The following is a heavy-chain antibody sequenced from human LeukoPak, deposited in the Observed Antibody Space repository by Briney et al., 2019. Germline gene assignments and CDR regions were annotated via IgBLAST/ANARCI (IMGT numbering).Heavy chain of an antibody. Sequence: GASVKVSCKASGYTFTSYGISWVRQAPGQGLEWMGWISAYNGNTNYAQKLQGRVTMTTDTSTSTAYMELRSLRSDDTAVYYCARAPPAVGATLFDYWGQGTLLTVPS. CDR1: GYTFTSYG. J-gene: IGHJ4*02. D-gene: IGHD1-26*01. V-gene: IGHV1-18*01. CDR2: ISAYNGNT. CDR3: ARAPPAVGATLFDY.